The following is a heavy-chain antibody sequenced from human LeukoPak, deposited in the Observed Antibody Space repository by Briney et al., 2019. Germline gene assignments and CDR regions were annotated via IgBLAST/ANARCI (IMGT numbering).Heavy chain of an antibody. CDR1: GFIFNDYV. D-gene: IGHD1-26*01. CDR2: ISRDSGRI. J-gene: IGHJ4*02. V-gene: IGHV3-9*01. Sequence: GRSLRLSCAASGFIFNDYVMHWVRQPPGRGLEWVSWISRDSGRIAYAESVKGRFTISRDNAKNFLYLQMNSLRPEDTALYYCASLAGDNFGGPFDQWGQGTLVTVSS. CDR3: ASLAGDNFGGPFDQ.